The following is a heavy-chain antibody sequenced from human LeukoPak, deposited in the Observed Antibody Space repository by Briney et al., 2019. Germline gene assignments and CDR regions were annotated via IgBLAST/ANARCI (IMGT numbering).Heavy chain of an antibody. CDR1: GDSVSSNSAA. CDR3: ARLGYYYDSSGYYYDASDI. Sequence: SQTLSLTCAISGDSVSSNSAAWNWIRQSPSRGLEWLGRTYYRSKWYNDYAVSVKSRITINPDTSKNQFSLQLNSVTPEDTAVYYCARLGYYYDSSGYYYDASDIWGQGTMVTVSS. V-gene: IGHV6-1*01. J-gene: IGHJ3*02. D-gene: IGHD3-22*01. CDR2: TYYRSKWYN.